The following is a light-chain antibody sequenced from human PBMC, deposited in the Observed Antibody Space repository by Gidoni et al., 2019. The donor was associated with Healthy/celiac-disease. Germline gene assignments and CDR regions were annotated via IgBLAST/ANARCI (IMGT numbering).Light chain of an antibody. CDR3: QQYNSYPVT. J-gene: IGKJ1*01. Sequence: DIQMTPSPSTLSASVGDRVTITCRASQSSSSWLAWYQQKPGKAPKPLIYKASSLESGVPSRFSGSGSGTEFTLTISRLQPDDFATYYCQQYNSYPVTFGQGTKVEIK. CDR1: QSSSSW. CDR2: KAS. V-gene: IGKV1-5*03.